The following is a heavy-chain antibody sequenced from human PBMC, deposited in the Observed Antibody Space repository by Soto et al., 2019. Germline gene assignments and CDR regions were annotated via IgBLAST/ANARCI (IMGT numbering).Heavy chain of an antibody. D-gene: IGHD7-27*01. J-gene: IGHJ6*02. V-gene: IGHV3-30-3*01. Sequence: GGSLRLSCAASGFTFSSYAMHWVRQAPGKGLEWVAVISYDGSNKYYADSVKGRFTISRDNSKNTLYLQMNSLRAEDTAVYYCAREPRPNIYYYYGMDVWGQGTTVTVSS. CDR3: AREPRPNIYYYYGMDV. CDR2: ISYDGSNK. CDR1: GFTFSSYA.